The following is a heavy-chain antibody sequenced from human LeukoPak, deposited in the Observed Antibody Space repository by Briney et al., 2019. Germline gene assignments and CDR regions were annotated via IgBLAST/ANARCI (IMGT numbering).Heavy chain of an antibody. Sequence: GGSLRLSCAASGFTFSSYAMSWVRQAPGKGLEWVSTIRGDSGSTYYADSVKGRFTISRDNSKNTVFLQMNSLSAEDTAVYYCARWPRYSSGWYGFKTEVPGPFDYWGQGTLVTVSS. D-gene: IGHD6-19*01. CDR2: IRGDSGST. CDR1: GFTFSSYA. CDR3: ARWPRYSSGWYGFKTEVPGPFDY. J-gene: IGHJ4*02. V-gene: IGHV3-23*01.